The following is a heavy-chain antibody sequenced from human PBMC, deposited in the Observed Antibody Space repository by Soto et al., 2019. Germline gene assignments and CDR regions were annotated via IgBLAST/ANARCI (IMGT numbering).Heavy chain of an antibody. J-gene: IGHJ5*02. CDR3: ARALGYGDYSPWLVDP. D-gene: IGHD4-17*01. CDR1: GGSISSYY. CDR2: IYYSGST. V-gene: IGHV4-59*01. Sequence: PSETLSLTYTVSGGSISSYYWSWIRQPPGKGLEWIGYIYYSGSTNYNPSLKSRVTISVDTSKNQFSLKLSSVTAADTAVYYCARALGYGDYSPWLVDPWGQGTLVTVSS.